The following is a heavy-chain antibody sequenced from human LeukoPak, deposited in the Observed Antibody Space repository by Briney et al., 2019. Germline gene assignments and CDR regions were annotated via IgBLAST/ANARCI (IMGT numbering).Heavy chain of an antibody. J-gene: IGHJ4*02. CDR3: ARVGTTGTTADN. D-gene: IGHD1-1*01. Sequence: RASVKVSCKTSGYTFTNNAINWVRQAPGQGPEWMGIINPRGGSTDYAQKFQGRVTMTSDTSTSTVYMELKSLRSEDTAVYFCARVGTTGTTADNWGQGTLVTVSS. CDR1: GYTFTNNA. CDR2: INPRGGST. V-gene: IGHV1-46*01.